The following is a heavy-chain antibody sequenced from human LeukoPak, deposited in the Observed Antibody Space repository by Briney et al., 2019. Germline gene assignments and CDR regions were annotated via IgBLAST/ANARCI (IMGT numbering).Heavy chain of an antibody. CDR3: AKAPVTSCRGAFCYPFDY. D-gene: IGHD2-15*01. CDR1: GFIFSSYA. Sequence: PGRSLRLSCAASGFIFSSYALHWVRQAPGKGLEWVGVISYDGNNIYYADSVRGRFTISRDTSRSTLYLQMNSLRAEDAAVYYCAKAPVTSCRGAFCYPFDYWGQGTLVTVSS. V-gene: IGHV3-30*04. J-gene: IGHJ4*02. CDR2: ISYDGNNI.